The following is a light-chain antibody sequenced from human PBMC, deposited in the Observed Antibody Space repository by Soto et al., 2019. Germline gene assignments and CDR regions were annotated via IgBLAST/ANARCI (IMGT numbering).Light chain of an antibody. V-gene: IGKV3-11*01. CDR1: QSISSY. J-gene: IGKJ5*01. CDR3: QQRNNWPPT. Sequence: LLTQSPATLSVSPGQRVTLSCRASQSISSYLAWYQQRPGQPSRLLIYDASNRATGIPARFSGSGSGTDFTLTISSLEPEDFALYFCQQRNNWPPTFGQGTRLEIK. CDR2: DAS.